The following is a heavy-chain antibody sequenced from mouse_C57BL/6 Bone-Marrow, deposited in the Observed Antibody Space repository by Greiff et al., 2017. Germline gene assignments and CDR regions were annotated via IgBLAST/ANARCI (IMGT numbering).Heavy chain of an antibody. CDR3: ARRHYSSSWFAY. CDR1: GFSLTSYG. J-gene: IGHJ3*01. D-gene: IGHD1-1*01. V-gene: IGHV2-2*01. CDR2: IWGGGST. Sequence: QVQLQQSGPGLVQPSQSLSITCTVSGFSLTSYGVHWVRQSPGKGLEWLGVIWGGGSTDYNAAFISRLSISNDNSKGQVFFKMNRLQADDTAIYYCARRHYSSSWFAYWGQGTLVTVSA.